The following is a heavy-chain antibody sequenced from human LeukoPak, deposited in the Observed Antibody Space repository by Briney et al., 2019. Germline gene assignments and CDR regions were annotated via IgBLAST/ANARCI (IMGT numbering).Heavy chain of an antibody. J-gene: IGHJ4*02. CDR3: VRLLPASRHYFDY. D-gene: IGHD6-6*01. V-gene: IGHV3-53*01. Sequence: GSLRLSCAASGFIVSSDYLAWVRQAPGKGLEWISVIYGGGATYYADSVRGRFTISRDNSKNELFLQMNSLRVEDTAVYHCVRLLPASRHYFDYWGQGTLVTVSS. CDR1: GFIVSSDY. CDR2: IYGGGAT.